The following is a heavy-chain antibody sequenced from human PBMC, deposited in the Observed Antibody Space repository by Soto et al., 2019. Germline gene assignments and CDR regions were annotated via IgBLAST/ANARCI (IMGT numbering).Heavy chain of an antibody. CDR3: ARYYYDSSGYRLTYGMDV. V-gene: IGHV3-11*01. CDR2: ISSSGSTI. J-gene: IGHJ6*02. CDR1: GFTFSDYY. D-gene: IGHD3-22*01. Sequence: GGSLRLSCAASGFTFSDYYMSWIRQAPGKGLEWVSYISSSGSTIYYADPVKGRFTISRDNAKNSLYLQMNSLRAEDTAVYYCARYYYDSSGYRLTYGMDVWGQGTTVTVSS.